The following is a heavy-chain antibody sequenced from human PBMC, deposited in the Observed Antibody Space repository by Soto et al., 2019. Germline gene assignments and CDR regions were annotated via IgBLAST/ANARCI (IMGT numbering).Heavy chain of an antibody. CDR2: ISPDGGEI. V-gene: IGHV3-7*01. Sequence: LVESGGGLVQPGGSLRLSCAASGFTFSNIWMSWVRRSPEKGPEWVASISPDGGEIYYVDPVKGRFTISRHNTRNSLYLQSNSLRAEDTAVYYCAKGPRWGQGTLVTVSS. CDR3: AKGPR. J-gene: IGHJ4*02. CDR1: GFTFSNIW.